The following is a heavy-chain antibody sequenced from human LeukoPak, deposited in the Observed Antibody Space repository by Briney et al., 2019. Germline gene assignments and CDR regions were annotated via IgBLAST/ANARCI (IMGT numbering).Heavy chain of an antibody. V-gene: IGHV3-23*01. Sequence: GGSLRLSCAASGFTFDSYAMSWVRQAPGKGLEWVSAISGSGGSTYYADSVKGRFTISRDNSKNTLYLQMNSLRAEDTAVYYCAKEGYDILTGYYSYYFDYWGQGTLVTVSS. D-gene: IGHD3-9*01. CDR3: AKEGYDILTGYYSYYFDY. J-gene: IGHJ4*02. CDR2: ISGSGGST. CDR1: GFTFDSYA.